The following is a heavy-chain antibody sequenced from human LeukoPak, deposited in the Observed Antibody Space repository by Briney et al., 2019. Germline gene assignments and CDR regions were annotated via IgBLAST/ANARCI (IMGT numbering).Heavy chain of an antibody. Sequence: ASVKVSCKASGYTFTNYGISWVRQAPGQGLEWMGWISPYNGNTNYAQKLQGRVTMTTDTSTSTVYMELRSLRSDDTALYYCAIEGPGELDPTFDYWGQGTLVTVSS. D-gene: IGHD1-26*01. J-gene: IGHJ4*02. CDR2: ISPYNGNT. V-gene: IGHV1-18*01. CDR3: AIEGPGELDPTFDY. CDR1: GYTFTNYG.